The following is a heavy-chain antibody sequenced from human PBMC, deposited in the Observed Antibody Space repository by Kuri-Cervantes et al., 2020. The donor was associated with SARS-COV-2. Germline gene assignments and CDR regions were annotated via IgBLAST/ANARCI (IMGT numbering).Heavy chain of an antibody. CDR1: GFTFSTYS. Sequence: LTCAASGFTFSTYSMTWVRQAPGKGLEWVSSISSSSSQRYYVDSVKGRFTISRDNAKNSLYLQMNSLRAEDTAVYYCAKDSPSWIYYFDYWGQGTLVTVSS. CDR2: ISSSSSQR. J-gene: IGHJ4*02. V-gene: IGHV3-21*01. D-gene: IGHD2-2*03. CDR3: AKDSPSWIYYFDY.